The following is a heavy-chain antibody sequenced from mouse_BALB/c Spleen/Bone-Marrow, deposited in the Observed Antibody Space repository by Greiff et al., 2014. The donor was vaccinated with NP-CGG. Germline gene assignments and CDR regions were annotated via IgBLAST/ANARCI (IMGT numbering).Heavy chain of an antibody. CDR3: ANYDYGWYFDV. J-gene: IGHJ1*01. D-gene: IGHD2-4*01. CDR2: IDPANGNT. CDR1: GFNIKGTY. V-gene: IGHV14-3*02. Sequence: EVKLVESGAELVKPRASVKLSCTASGFNIKGTYTHWVKQRPEQGLEWIGRIDPANGNTKYDPKFQGKATITADTSSNTAYLQLSSLTSEDTAVYYCANYDYGWYFDVWGAGTTVTVSS.